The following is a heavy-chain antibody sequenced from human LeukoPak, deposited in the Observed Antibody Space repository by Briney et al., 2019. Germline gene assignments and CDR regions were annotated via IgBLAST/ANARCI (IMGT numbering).Heavy chain of an antibody. CDR3: ARVRRSAAGAFDT. J-gene: IGHJ3*02. CDR1: GGSISSYY. Sequence: SSETLSLTCTVSGGSISSYYWSWIRQPPGKGLEWIGYIYYSGSTNYNPSLKSRVTISVDTSKNQFSLKLSSVTAADTAVYYCARVRRSAAGAFDTWGQGTMVTVSS. D-gene: IGHD6-13*01. V-gene: IGHV4-59*01. CDR2: IYYSGST.